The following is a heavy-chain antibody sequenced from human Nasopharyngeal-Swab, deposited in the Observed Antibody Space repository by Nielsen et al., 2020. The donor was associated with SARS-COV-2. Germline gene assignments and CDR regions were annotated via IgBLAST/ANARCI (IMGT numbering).Heavy chain of an antibody. CDR2: IRSKAYGGTT. D-gene: IGHD3-22*01. V-gene: IGHV3-49*03. J-gene: IGHJ4*02. Sequence: LSLTCTTSGFTFGDYAMSWFRQAPGMGLEWVAFIRSKAYGGTTEYAASVKGRFTISRDDSESIAYLQMNSLRTEDTAVYYCTRTFCSASGGYFDDYWGQGTLVTVSS. CDR3: TRTFCSASGGYFDDY. CDR1: GFTFGDYA.